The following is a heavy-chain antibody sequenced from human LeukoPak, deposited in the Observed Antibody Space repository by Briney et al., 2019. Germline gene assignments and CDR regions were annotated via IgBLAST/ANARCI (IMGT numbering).Heavy chain of an antibody. CDR2: IIPILGIA. D-gene: IGHD6-13*01. CDR3: ARGPLYSSSWPDY. CDR1: GGTFSSYA. V-gene: IGHV1-69*04. Sequence: ASVKVSCKASGGTFSSYAISWVRQAPGQELEWMGRIIPILGIANYAQKFQGRVTITADKSTSTAYMELSSLRSDDTAVYYCARGPLYSSSWPDYWGQGTLVTVSS. J-gene: IGHJ4*02.